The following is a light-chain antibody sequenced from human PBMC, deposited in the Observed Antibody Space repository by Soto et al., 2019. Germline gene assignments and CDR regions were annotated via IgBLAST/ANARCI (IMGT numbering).Light chain of an antibody. Sequence: QSALTQPASVSGSPGQSITISCTGTSSDIGGYVSWYQQHPGKAPKLLIYDVTNRPPGLSDRFSGSKSGNTASLTISGLQAEDEANYYCSSFTTSSTLVFGGGTKVTVL. V-gene: IGLV2-14*03. CDR2: DVT. J-gene: IGLJ3*02. CDR3: SSFTTSSTLV. CDR1: SSDIGGY.